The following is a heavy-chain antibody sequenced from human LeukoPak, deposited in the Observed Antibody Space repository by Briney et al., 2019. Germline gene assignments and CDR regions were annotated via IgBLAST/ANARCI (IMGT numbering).Heavy chain of an antibody. CDR3: ARADSNWHLYYFDY. D-gene: IGHD6-13*01. J-gene: IGHJ4*02. CDR1: GFTFSSYA. Sequence: GGSLRLSCAASGFTFSSYAVSWVRQAPGKGLEWVSGISGSGGSTYYADSMKGRFTISRDNSKNTLYVQMNSLRAEDTAVYYCARADSNWHLYYFDYWGQGTLVTVSS. CDR2: ISGSGGST. V-gene: IGHV3-23*01.